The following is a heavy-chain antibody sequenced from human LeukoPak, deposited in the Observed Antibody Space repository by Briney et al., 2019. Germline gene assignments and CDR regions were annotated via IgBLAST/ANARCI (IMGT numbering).Heavy chain of an antibody. CDR1: GYTLTELS. D-gene: IGHD6-6*01. CDR2: FDPEDGET. V-gene: IGHV1-24*01. CDR3: ATVSPPLTSSSSPAGVPYYYYGMDV. Sequence: GASVKVSCKVSGYTLTELSMHWVRQAPGKGLEWMGGFDPEDGETIYAQKFQGRVTMTEDTSTDTAYMELSSLRSEDTAVYYCATVSPPLTSSSSPAGVPYYYYGMDVWGQGTTVTVSS. J-gene: IGHJ6*02.